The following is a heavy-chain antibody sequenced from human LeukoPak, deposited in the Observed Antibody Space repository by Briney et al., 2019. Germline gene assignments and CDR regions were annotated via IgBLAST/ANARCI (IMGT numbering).Heavy chain of an antibody. V-gene: IGHV3-23*01. Sequence: GGSLRLSCAASGFILSSYAMSWVRQAPGKGLEWVSAISGSGGSTHYADSVKGRFTISRDNSKNTLYLQMNSLRAEDTAVYYCATNHGYYYDSSGYHAKYFQHWGQGTLVTVSS. CDR3: ATNHGYYYDSSGYHAKYFQH. CDR2: ISGSGGST. CDR1: GFILSSYA. J-gene: IGHJ1*01. D-gene: IGHD3-22*01.